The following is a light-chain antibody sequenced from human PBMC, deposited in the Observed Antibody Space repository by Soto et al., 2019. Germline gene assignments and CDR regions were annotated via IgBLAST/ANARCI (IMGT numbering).Light chain of an antibody. CDR3: QQYDNLPIT. CDR2: AAS. J-gene: IGKJ5*01. V-gene: IGKV1-33*01. Sequence: DIQMTHSPSSLSASVGDRVTISCRAGQSISSYLNWYQQKPGKAPKLLIYAASSLQSGVPSRFSGSGSGTDFTFTISSLQPEDIATYYCQQYDNLPITFGQGTRLEIK. CDR1: QSISSY.